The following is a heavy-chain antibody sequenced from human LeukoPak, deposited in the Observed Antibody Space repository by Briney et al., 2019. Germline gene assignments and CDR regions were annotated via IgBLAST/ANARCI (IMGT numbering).Heavy chain of an antibody. Sequence: SVKVSCKTSGYSFTDYYMHWVRQAPGQGLEWMGWINPNSGGTSSAQKFQGRVTMTRDTSITTVYMEVSWLTPDDTAIYYCARADRLDGGPYLIGPWGQGTLVTVSS. J-gene: IGHJ5*02. D-gene: IGHD2-21*01. CDR1: GYSFTDYY. CDR2: INPNSGGT. V-gene: IGHV1-2*02. CDR3: ARADRLDGGPYLIGP.